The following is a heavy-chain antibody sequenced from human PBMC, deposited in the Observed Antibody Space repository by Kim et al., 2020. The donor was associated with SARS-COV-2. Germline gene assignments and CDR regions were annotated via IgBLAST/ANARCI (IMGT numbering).Heavy chain of an antibody. Sequence: GGSLRLSCAASGFTFSSYEMNWVRQAPGKGLEWVSYISSSGSTIYYADSVKGRFTISRDNAKNSLYLQMNSLRAEDTAVYYCARDGTEHMEMATIDFDYWGQGTLVTVSS. D-gene: IGHD5-12*01. CDR1: GFTFSSYE. CDR3: ARDGTEHMEMATIDFDY. J-gene: IGHJ4*02. CDR2: ISSSGSTI. V-gene: IGHV3-48*03.